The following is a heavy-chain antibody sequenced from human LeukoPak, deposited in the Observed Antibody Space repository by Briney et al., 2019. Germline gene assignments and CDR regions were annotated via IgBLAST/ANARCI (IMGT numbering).Heavy chain of an antibody. CDR1: GGSISSSGYY. CDR3: ARVYYYDSSGYYRRHYYFDY. V-gene: IGHV4-39*07. Sequence: SETLSLTCAVSGGSISSSGYYWGWIRQSPGKGLEWIGSIYYGRSTYYNPSLKSRVTISVDRSKNQFSLKLSSVTAADTAVYYCARVYYYDSSGYYRRHYYFDYWGQGTLVTVSS. D-gene: IGHD3-22*01. J-gene: IGHJ4*02. CDR2: IYYGRST.